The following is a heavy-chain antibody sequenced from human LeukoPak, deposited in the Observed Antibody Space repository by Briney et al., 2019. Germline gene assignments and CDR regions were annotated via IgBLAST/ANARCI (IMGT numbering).Heavy chain of an antibody. J-gene: IGHJ4*02. CDR1: GFTFSSYA. CDR2: ISASGDIT. D-gene: IGHD3-22*01. V-gene: IGHV3-23*01. Sequence: PGGTLRPSCSASGFTFSSYAMSWVRQAPGKGLEWVSGISASGDITYYADSVKGRFTVSRDNAKNSLYLQMNSLRAEDTALYYCAKDFSSGYYYFDYWGQGTLVTVSS. CDR3: AKDFSSGYYYFDY.